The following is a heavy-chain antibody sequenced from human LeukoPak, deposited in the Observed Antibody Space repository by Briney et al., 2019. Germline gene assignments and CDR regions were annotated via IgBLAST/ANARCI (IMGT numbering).Heavy chain of an antibody. Sequence: SETLSLTCTVSGGSISSGGYYWSWIRQHPGKGLEWIGYIYYSGSTYYNPSLKSRVTISVDTSKNQFSLKLSSVTAADTAVYYCLKEAGDILTGYYFDYWGQGTLVTVSS. CDR3: LKEAGDILTGYYFDY. V-gene: IGHV4-31*08. D-gene: IGHD3-9*01. J-gene: IGHJ4*02. CDR1: GGSISSGGYY. CDR2: IYYSGST.